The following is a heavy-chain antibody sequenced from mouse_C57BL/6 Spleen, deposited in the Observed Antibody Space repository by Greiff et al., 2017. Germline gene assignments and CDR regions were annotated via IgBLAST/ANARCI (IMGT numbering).Heavy chain of an antibody. CDR3: ARKGRNGNYVDY. Sequence: ELQLQQSGPELVKPGASVKISCKASGYTFTDYYMNWVKQRPGKSLEWIGDINPNNGGTSYNQQFKGNGTLTVDKSSSTAYMEHRRLTSEDSAVYYCARKGRNGNYVDYCGQGTTLTVSS. J-gene: IGHJ2*01. CDR1: GYTFTDYY. D-gene: IGHD2-1*01. CDR2: INPNNGGT. V-gene: IGHV1-26*01.